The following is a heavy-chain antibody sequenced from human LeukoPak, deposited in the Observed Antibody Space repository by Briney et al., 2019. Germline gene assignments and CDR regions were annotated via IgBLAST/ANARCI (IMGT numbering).Heavy chain of an antibody. Sequence: SETLSLTCTVSGGSISSGSYYWSWTRQPAGKGLEWIGGIYTSGSTNYNPSLKSRVTISVDTSKNQFSLKLSSVTAADTAVYYCAREIGYCGSTRCPFDYWGQGTLVTVSS. CDR3: AREIGYCGSTRCPFDY. CDR1: GGSISSGSYY. D-gene: IGHD2-2*01. J-gene: IGHJ4*02. CDR2: IYTSGST. V-gene: IGHV4-61*02.